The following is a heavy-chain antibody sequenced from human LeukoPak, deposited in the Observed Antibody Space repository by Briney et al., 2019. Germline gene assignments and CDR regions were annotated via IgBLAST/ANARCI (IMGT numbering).Heavy chain of an antibody. J-gene: IGHJ4*02. CDR2: IYPGDSDT. D-gene: IGHD2-15*01. CDR1: GYSFTSYW. V-gene: IGHV5-51*01. Sequence: PGESLKISCKGSGYSFTSYWIGWSRQMPGKGLEWMGIIYPGDSDTRYSPSFQGQVTISADKSISTAYLQWSSLKASDTAMYYCARTGYCSGGSCLYYFDYWGQGTLVTVSS. CDR3: ARTGYCSGGSCLYYFDY.